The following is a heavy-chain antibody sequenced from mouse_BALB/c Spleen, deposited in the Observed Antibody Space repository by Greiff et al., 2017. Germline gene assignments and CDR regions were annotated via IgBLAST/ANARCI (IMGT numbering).Heavy chain of an antibody. CDR2: INPYYGST. D-gene: IGHD2-4*01. CDR1: GYSFTDYI. J-gene: IGHJ2*01. Sequence: VQLQQTGPELVKPGASVKISCKASGYSFTDYIMLWVKQSHGKSLEWIGNINPYYGSTSYNLKFKGKATLTVDKSSSTAYMQLNSLTSEDSAVYYCARSLYDYDGGYFDYWGQGTTLTVSS. CDR3: ARSLYDYDGGYFDY. V-gene: IGHV1-39*01.